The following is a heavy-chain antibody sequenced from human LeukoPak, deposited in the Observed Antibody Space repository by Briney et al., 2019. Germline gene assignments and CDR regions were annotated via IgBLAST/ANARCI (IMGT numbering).Heavy chain of an antibody. V-gene: IGHV3-74*01. CDR3: AKQARESSGWYFDYYYYGMDV. D-gene: IGHD6-19*01. CDR1: GFTFSSYW. CDR2: IDRDGSRI. J-gene: IGHJ6*02. Sequence: GGSLRLSCAVSGFTFSSYWMHWVRQAPGKGLVWVSRIDRDGSRINYADSVKGRFTISRDNSKNTLYLQMNSLRAEDTAVYYCAKQARESSGWYFDYYYYGMDVWGQGTTVTVSS.